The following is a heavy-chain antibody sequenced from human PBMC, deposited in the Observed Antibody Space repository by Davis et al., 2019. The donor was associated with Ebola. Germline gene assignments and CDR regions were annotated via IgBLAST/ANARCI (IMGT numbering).Heavy chain of an antibody. CDR1: GFTFSSYS. CDR3: ARHNVDTALDV. D-gene: IGHD5-18*01. Sequence: GESLKISCAASGFTFSSYSMNWVRQAPGKGLEWVSSISSSSSYTNYADSVKGRFTISRDNAKNSLYLQMNSLRAEDTAVYYCARHNVDTALDVWGQGTTVTVSS. J-gene: IGHJ6*02. V-gene: IGHV3-21*01. CDR2: ISSSSSYT.